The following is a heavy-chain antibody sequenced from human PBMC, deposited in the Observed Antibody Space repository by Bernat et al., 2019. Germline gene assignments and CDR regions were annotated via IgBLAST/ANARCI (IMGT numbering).Heavy chain of an antibody. CDR1: GFTFSSYA. CDR2: ISYDGSNK. D-gene: IGHD2-15*01. Sequence: VQLVESGGGLVQPGGSLRLSCAASGFTFSSYAMHWVRQAPGKGLEWVAVISYDGSNKYYADSVKGRFTISRDNSKNTLYLQMNSLRAEDTAVYYCARGSDVVVAAEFAFDIWGQGTMVTVSS. J-gene: IGHJ3*02. V-gene: IGHV3-30-3*01. CDR3: ARGSDVVVAAEFAFDI.